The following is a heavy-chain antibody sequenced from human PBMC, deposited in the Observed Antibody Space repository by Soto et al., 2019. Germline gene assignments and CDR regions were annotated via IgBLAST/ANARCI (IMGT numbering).Heavy chain of an antibody. Sequence: SETLSLTCTVSGGSISIGDYYWSWMRQPPGKGLEWIGYIYYSGSTYYNPSLKSRVTISVDTSKNQFSLKLSSVTAADTAVYYCARVDYYDSSGYSAPYYFDYWGQGTLVTVSS. CDR2: IYYSGST. CDR1: GGSISIGDYY. CDR3: ARVDYYDSSGYSAPYYFDY. D-gene: IGHD3-22*01. V-gene: IGHV4-30-4*01. J-gene: IGHJ4*02.